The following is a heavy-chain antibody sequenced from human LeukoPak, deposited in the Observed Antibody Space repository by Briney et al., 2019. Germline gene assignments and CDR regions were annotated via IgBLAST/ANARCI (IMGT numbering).Heavy chain of an antibody. Sequence: GGSLRLSGASSGFIFSNYAMNWVRQSPEKGLEWVSFISGDSGRSYYGDSVKGRFTVSRDNSKNTLYLQMNSLRPEDTAIYYCAKGRDDYGDSDALDFWGLGTMVTVSS. CDR1: GFIFSNYA. V-gene: IGHV3-23*01. J-gene: IGHJ3*01. CDR2: ISGDSGRS. CDR3: AKGRDDYGDSDALDF. D-gene: IGHD4-17*01.